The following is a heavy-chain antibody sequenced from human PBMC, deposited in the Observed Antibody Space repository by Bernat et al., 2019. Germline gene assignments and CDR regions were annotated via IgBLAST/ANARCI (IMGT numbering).Heavy chain of an antibody. J-gene: IGHJ3*02. CDR3: ARESLLSPGAFDI. CDR1: GYTFTSYG. CDR2: ISAYNGNT. V-gene: IGHV1-18*01. Sequence: QVQLVQSGTEVKKPGASVKVSCRTSGYTFTSYGISWVRQAPGQGLEWMGWISAYNGNTNYAQKVQGRVTMTTDTTTRTAYMELRSLFSDDTAVYYCARESLLSPGAFDIWGQGTMVTVSS.